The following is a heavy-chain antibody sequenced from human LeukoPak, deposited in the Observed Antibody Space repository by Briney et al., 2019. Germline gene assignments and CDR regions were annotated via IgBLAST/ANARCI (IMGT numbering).Heavy chain of an antibody. CDR3: VSFYETY. CDR2: ISYDGSNE. J-gene: IGHJ4*02. D-gene: IGHD2/OR15-2a*01. CDR1: GFTFSSYG. V-gene: IGHV3-30*03. Sequence: PGRSLRRSCAASGFTFSSYGMHWVRQAPGKGLEWVALISYDGSNEYYADSVRGRFTISRDNSKFTLYMQMNSLRAEDTAVYYCVSFYETYWGRGTLVTVSS.